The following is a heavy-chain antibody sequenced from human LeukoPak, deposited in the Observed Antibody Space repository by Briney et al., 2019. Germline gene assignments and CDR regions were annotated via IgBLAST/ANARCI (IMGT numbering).Heavy chain of an antibody. CDR1: GFTFSSYS. Sequence: GGSLRLSCAASGFTFSSYSMNWVRQAPGRGLEWVSYISSSSGTIYYADSVKGRFTISRDNAKNSLYLQMNRLRDKDTAVYYCARDTTSNWYWINWGQGTLVTVSS. J-gene: IGHJ4*02. V-gene: IGHV3-48*02. CDR2: ISSSSGTI. CDR3: ARDTTSNWYWIN. D-gene: IGHD6-13*01.